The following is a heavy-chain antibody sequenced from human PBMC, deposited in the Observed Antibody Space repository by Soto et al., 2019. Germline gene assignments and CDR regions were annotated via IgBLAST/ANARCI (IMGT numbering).Heavy chain of an antibody. Sequence: NPSETLSLTCAVYGGSFSGYYWGWIRQPPGKGLEWIGEINHSGSTNYNPSLKSRVTISVDTSKNQFSLKLSSVTAADTAVYYCARGSPSSYHDILRPRFDPWGQGTLVTVSS. D-gene: IGHD3-9*01. CDR1: GGSFSGYY. CDR3: ARGSPSSYHDILRPRFDP. J-gene: IGHJ5*02. CDR2: INHSGST. V-gene: IGHV4-34*01.